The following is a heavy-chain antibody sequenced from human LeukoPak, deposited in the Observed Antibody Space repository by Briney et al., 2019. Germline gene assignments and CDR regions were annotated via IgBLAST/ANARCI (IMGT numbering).Heavy chain of an antibody. D-gene: IGHD1-26*01. J-gene: IGHJ6*02. Sequence: SETLSLTCSVSGDSISGYYWTWIRQTAGKGLEWIGRIYTTGSTNYNPSLKSRVTMSVDRSKNQFSLKLSSVTAADTAVYYCARQKWEQQGRDYYFNGLDVWGPGTTVTVSS. CDR1: GDSISGYY. CDR2: IYTTGST. V-gene: IGHV4-4*07. CDR3: ARQKWEQQGRDYYFNGLDV.